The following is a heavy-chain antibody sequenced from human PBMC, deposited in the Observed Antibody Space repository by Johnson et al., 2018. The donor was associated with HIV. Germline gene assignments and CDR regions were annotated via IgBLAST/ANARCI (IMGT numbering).Heavy chain of an antibody. J-gene: IGHJ3*02. CDR3: ARGLLWFGELLEAFDI. CDR1: GFTFSSNY. Sequence: VQLVESGGGLVQPGGSLRLSCAASGFTFSSNYMSWVRQAPGKGLEWVSVIYSGGSTFYADSVKGRFTISRDNSKNTLYLQMNSLRTEDTAVYYCARGLLWFGELLEAFDIWGQGTMVTVS. CDR2: IYSGGST. V-gene: IGHV3-66*01. D-gene: IGHD3-10*01.